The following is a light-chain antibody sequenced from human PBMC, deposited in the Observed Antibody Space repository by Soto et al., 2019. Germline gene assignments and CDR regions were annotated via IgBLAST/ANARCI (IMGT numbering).Light chain of an antibody. CDR1: QSVGSY. CDR3: QQRSSSIT. J-gene: IGKJ5*01. Sequence: IVWTQSPATLSLSPGERATLSCRASQSVGSYLTWYQQKPGQAPRLLIYDASNRATGVPARFSGSGSGTDFSLTISGLEPEDFADYYCQQRSSSITFGQGTRLEIK. CDR2: DAS. V-gene: IGKV3-11*01.